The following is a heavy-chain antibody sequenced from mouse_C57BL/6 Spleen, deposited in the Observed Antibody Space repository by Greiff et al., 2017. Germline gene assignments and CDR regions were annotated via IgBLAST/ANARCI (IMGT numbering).Heavy chain of an antibody. V-gene: IGHV1-15*01. CDR3: RRKANNPDWYFDV. CDR2: IDPETGGT. CDR1: GYTFTDYE. J-gene: IGHJ1*03. D-gene: IGHD1-3*01. Sequence: VKLQESGAELVRPGASVTLSCKASGYTFTDYEMHWVKQTPVHGLEWIGAIDPETGGTAYNQKFKGKAILTADKSSSTAYMELRSLTSEDSTDYYGRRKANNPDWYFDVWGTGTTVTVSS.